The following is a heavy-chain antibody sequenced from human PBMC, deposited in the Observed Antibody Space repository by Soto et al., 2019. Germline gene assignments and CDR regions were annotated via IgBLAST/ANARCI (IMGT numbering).Heavy chain of an antibody. CDR1: GGSISSYY. Sequence: PSETLSLTCTVSGGSISSYYWSWIRQPPGKGLEWIGYIYYSGSTNYNPSLKSRGTISVDTSKNQFSLKLSSVTAADTAVYYCARDYYGSGSYVNWFDPWGQGTLVT. D-gene: IGHD3-10*01. CDR2: IYYSGST. CDR3: ARDYYGSGSYVNWFDP. J-gene: IGHJ5*02. V-gene: IGHV4-59*01.